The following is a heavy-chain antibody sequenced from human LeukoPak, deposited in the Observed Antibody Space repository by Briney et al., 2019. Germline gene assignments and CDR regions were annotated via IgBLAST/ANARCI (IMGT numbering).Heavy chain of an antibody. V-gene: IGHV3-30*02. J-gene: IGHJ5*02. CDR2: IRYDGSNK. CDR3: AKEQTTVTTYWFDP. Sequence: PGGSLRLSCAASGFTFSSYGMHWVRQAPGKGLEWVAFIRYDGSNKYYADSVKGRFTISRDNSKNTLYLQMNSLRAEDTAVYYCAKEQTTVTTYWFDPWGQGTLVTVSS. CDR1: GFTFSSYG. D-gene: IGHD4-17*01.